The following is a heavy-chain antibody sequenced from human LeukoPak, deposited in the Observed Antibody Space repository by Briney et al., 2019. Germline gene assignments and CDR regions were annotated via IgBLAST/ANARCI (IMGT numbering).Heavy chain of an antibody. D-gene: IGHD2-2*01. Sequence: SETLSLTCAVYGGSFSGYYWSWIRQPPGKGLEWIGEINHSGSTNYNPSLKSRVAISVDTSKNQFSLHLNSVTPEDTAVYYCARRLTQYDCFDPWGQGILVTVSS. CDR3: ARRLTQYDCFDP. V-gene: IGHV4-34*01. CDR2: INHSGST. J-gene: IGHJ5*02. CDR1: GGSFSGYY.